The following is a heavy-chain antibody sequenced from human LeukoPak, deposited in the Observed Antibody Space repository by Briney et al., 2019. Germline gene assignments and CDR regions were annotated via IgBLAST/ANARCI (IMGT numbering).Heavy chain of an antibody. CDR2: ISSSGSTI. J-gene: IGHJ3*02. Sequence: PGGSLRLSCAASGLIFGDHYMSWIRQAPGKGLEWVSYISSSGSTIYYGDSVKGRFTISRDNAKNSLYLQMNSLRAEDTAVYYCARYCSGGSCSLGAFDIWGQGTIVTVSS. D-gene: IGHD2-15*01. CDR1: GLIFGDHY. V-gene: IGHV3-11*01. CDR3: ARYCSGGSCSLGAFDI.